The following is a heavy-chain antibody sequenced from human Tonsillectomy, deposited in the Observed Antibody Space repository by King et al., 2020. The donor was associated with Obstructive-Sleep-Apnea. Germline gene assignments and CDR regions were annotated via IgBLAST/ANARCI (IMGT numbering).Heavy chain of an antibody. CDR1: GYTFTGYY. D-gene: IGHD3-3*01. J-gene: IGHJ4*02. Sequence: PLVQSGAEVKKPGASVKVSCKASGYTFTGYYMHWVRQAPGQGLEWMGWINPNSGVTTYAQKFQGRVTMTRDTSISTAYMELSSLRSDDTAVYYCATVAVSTAIFYFDYWGQGTLVTVSS. CDR3: ATVAVSTAIFYFDY. V-gene: IGHV1-2*02. CDR2: INPNSGVT.